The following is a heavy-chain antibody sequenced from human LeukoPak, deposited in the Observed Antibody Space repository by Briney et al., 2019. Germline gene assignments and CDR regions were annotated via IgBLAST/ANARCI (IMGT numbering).Heavy chain of an antibody. CDR3: TTGIGNYYYY. Sequence: GALRLSCAASGSTFSRYWMHWVRQAPGKGLVWVSRVKSDGSDTIYADSVKGRFTISRDNAKNTLYLQMDSLRAEDTAVYYCTTGIGNYYYYWGQGTLVTVAS. J-gene: IGHJ4*02. V-gene: IGHV3-74*01. CDR2: VKSDGSDT. D-gene: IGHD3-10*01. CDR1: GSTFSRYW.